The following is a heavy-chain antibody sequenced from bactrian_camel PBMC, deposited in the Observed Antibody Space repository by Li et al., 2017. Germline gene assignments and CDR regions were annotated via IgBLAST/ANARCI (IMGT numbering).Heavy chain of an antibody. Sequence: VQLVESGGGLVQPGGSLRLSCAASGFTFSSCYMSWVRQAPGKGLEWVSHVVSGGRITYYAASVKGRFTISRDNAKNTLYLQSNSLKAEDTAMYYCAAGPVDCSGAYCSCGAFGYWGQGTQVTVS. CDR2: VVSGGRIT. V-gene: IGHV3S40*01. J-gene: IGHJ6*01. CDR1: GFTFSSCY. CDR3: AAGPVDCSGAYCSCGAFGY. D-gene: IGHD2*01.